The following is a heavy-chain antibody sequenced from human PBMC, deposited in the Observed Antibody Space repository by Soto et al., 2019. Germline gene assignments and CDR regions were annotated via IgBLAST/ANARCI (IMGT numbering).Heavy chain of an antibody. CDR2: IYWDDDK. CDR1: GFSLSTSGVG. Sequence: SGPTLVNPTQTLTLTCTFSGFSLSTSGVGVGWIRQPPGKALEWLALIYWDDDKRYRPSLKRRLTITKDTSKNQVVLTMTNMDPVDTATYYCAHRGRVTQRDYYYYYYMDVWGKGTTVTVSS. V-gene: IGHV2-5*02. CDR3: AHRGRVTQRDYYYYYYMDV. J-gene: IGHJ6*03. D-gene: IGHD4-4*01.